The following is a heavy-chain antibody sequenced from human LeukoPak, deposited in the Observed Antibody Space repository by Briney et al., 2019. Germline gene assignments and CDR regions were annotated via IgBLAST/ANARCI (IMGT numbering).Heavy chain of an antibody. J-gene: IGHJ5*02. CDR3: AREGTAGTNLNWFDP. CDR2: ISYSGST. D-gene: IGHD1-1*01. V-gene: IGHV4-59*01. CDR1: GGSISSYY. Sequence: KPSETLSLTCTASGGSISSYYWSWIRQPPGKGLEWIGYISYSGSTNFNPSLKSRVTISVDTSKNQFSLKLSSVTAADTAVYYCAREGTAGTNLNWFDPWGQGTLVTVSS.